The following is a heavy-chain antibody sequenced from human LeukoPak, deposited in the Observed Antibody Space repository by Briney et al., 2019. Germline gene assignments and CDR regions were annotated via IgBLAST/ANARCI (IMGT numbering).Heavy chain of an antibody. D-gene: IGHD6-13*01. CDR2: IYYSGST. V-gene: IGHV4-59*01. Sequence: PSETLSLTCTVSGDSISSYYWSWIRQPPGKGLEWIGYIYYSGSTNYNPSLKSRVTISVDTSKNQFSLKLSSVTAADTAVYYCARDREGYSSSWDYYYYMDVWGKGTTVTVSS. J-gene: IGHJ6*03. CDR3: ARDREGYSSSWDYYYYMDV. CDR1: GDSISSYY.